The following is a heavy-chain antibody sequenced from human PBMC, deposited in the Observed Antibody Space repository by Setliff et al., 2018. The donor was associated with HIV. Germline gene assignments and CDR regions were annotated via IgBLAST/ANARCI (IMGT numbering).Heavy chain of an antibody. V-gene: IGHV4-61*05. CDR2: IYYSGST. CDR1: GGSISNNSYY. Sequence: SETLSLTCTVSGGSISNNSYYWSWIRQPPGKGLEWIGYIYYSGSTNYNPSLKSRVTISVDTSKTQFSLKLSSVTAADTAVYYCARGRKRDGYNFNYYYMDVWDKGTTVTVSS. J-gene: IGHJ6*03. CDR3: ARGRKRDGYNFNYYYMDV. D-gene: IGHD5-12*01.